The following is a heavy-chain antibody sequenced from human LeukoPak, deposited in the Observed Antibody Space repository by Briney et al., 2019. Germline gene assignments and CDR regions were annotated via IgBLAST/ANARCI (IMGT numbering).Heavy chain of an antibody. D-gene: IGHD6-13*01. CDR1: GFTFSSYA. CDR2: ISGSGGST. CDR3: AKSLLHYSSSWAGYFDY. J-gene: IGHJ4*02. V-gene: IGHV3-23*01. Sequence: GGSLRLSCAASGFTFSSYAMSWVRQAPGKGLEWVSAISGSGGSTYYADSVKGRFTISRDNSKNTLYLQMNSLRAEDTAVYYCAKSLLHYSSSWAGYFDYWGQGTLVTVSS.